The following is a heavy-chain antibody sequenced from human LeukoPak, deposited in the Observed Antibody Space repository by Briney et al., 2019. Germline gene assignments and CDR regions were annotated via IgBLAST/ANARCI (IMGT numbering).Heavy chain of an antibody. V-gene: IGHV1-69*13. Sequence: ASVKVSCKASGGTFSSYAISWVRQAPGQGLEWMGGIIPIFGTANYAQKFQGRVTITADESTSTAYMELSSLRSEDTAVYYCAGIAARPIYFDYWGQGTLVTVSS. D-gene: IGHD6-6*01. CDR3: AGIAARPIYFDY. CDR2: IIPIFGTA. J-gene: IGHJ4*02. CDR1: GGTFSSYA.